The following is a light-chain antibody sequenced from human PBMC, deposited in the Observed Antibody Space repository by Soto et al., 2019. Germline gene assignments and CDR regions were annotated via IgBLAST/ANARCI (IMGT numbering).Light chain of an antibody. CDR1: ESVSSSY. CDR2: GAS. V-gene: IGKV3D-15*01. CDR3: QQYNNWPPGT. Sequence: EMVMTQSPATLSLSPGERATLSCRASESVSSSYLAWYQQKPGQAPRLLIYGASSRATCIPDRFSGSGSGTEFTLTISSLQSEDFAVYYCQQYNNWPPGTFGQGTKVDIK. J-gene: IGKJ1*01.